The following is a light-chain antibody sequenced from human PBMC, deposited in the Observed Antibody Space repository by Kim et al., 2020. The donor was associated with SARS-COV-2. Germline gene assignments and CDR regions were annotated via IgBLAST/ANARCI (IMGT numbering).Light chain of an antibody. V-gene: IGKV4-1*01. J-gene: IGKJ1*01. Sequence: ATINCKSGQSVLYHSNNKHYLAWYQQKPGQPPKLLIYWASIRVSGVPDRFSGSGSGTDFTLTISSLQAEDVAVYYCQQYYSSPRTFGQGTKVDIK. CDR2: WAS. CDR1: QSVLYHSNNKHY. CDR3: QQYYSSPRT.